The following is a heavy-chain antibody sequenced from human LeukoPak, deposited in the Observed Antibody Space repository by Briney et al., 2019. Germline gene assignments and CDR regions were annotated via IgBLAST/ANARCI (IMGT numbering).Heavy chain of an antibody. CDR1: GYTFTNYG. CDR3: ARVGKRITLILVVHYPAPYDY. J-gene: IGHJ4*02. D-gene: IGHD3-22*01. Sequence: GASVKVSCKASGYTFTNYGISWVRQAPGQGLEWMGGIATYNGDTNYSQKFQGRVTMTTDTSTSTAYMELRSLRSDDTAVYYCARVGKRITLILVVHYPAPYDYWGQGTLVTVSS. CDR2: IATYNGDT. V-gene: IGHV1-18*01.